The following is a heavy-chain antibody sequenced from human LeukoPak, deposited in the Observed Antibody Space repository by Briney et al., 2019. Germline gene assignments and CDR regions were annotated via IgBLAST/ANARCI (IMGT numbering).Heavy chain of an antibody. V-gene: IGHV3-74*01. J-gene: IGHJ3*02. Sequence: GGSLRLSCVASGFTFSSYWMHWVRQDPRKGLVWVSRINGDGRNINYADSVRGRFTISRDNAKNTLYLQMNSLRAEDTAVYYCAKGATSCSSTSCPDAFDIWGQGTMVTVSS. CDR3: AKGATSCSSTSCPDAFDI. CDR1: GFTFSSYW. D-gene: IGHD2-2*01. CDR2: INGDGRNI.